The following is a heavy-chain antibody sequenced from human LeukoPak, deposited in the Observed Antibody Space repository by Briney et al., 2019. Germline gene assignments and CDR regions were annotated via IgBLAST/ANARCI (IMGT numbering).Heavy chain of an antibody. V-gene: IGHV3-33*08. CDR1: GFTFSSYW. Sequence: GGSLRLSCAASGFTFSSYWMHWVRQAPGKGLEWVAVIWYDGSNKYYADSVKGRFTISRDNSKNTLYLQMNSLRAEDTAVYYCARGGSYSVAPFDYWGQGTLVTVSS. D-gene: IGHD1-26*01. CDR2: IWYDGSNK. J-gene: IGHJ4*02. CDR3: ARGGSYSVAPFDY.